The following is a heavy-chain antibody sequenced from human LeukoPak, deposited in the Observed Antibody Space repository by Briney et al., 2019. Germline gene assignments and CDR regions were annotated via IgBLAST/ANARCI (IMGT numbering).Heavy chain of an antibody. CDR2: ISYDGSNK. V-gene: IGHV3-30*04. CDR1: GFTFSSYA. Sequence: PGRSLRLSCVASGFTFSSYAMHWVRQAPGKGLEWVTLISYDGSNKYYADSVKGRLTISRDNAKNTLYLYMNSLRAEDTAVYYCARGGSYLSAFDIWGQGTMVTVSS. J-gene: IGHJ3*02. CDR3: ARGGSYLSAFDI. D-gene: IGHD1-26*01.